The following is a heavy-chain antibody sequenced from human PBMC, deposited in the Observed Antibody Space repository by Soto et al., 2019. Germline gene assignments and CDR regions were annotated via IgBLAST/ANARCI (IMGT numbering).Heavy chain of an antibody. D-gene: IGHD6-6*01. Sequence: EVQLVESGGGLIQPGGSLILSCAASGFTVNSNYMSWVRQAPGKGLEWVSIIYSGGSTYYTDSVKGRFTISRDNSKNTLSLQMNTLRVEETAVYYCARGVAARQEGLDVWGQGTTVTVSS. CDR3: ARGVAARQEGLDV. CDR1: GFTVNSNY. V-gene: IGHV3-53*01. CDR2: IYSGGST. J-gene: IGHJ6*02.